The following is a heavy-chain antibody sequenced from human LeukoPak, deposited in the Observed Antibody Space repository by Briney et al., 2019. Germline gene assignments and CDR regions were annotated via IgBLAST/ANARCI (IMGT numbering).Heavy chain of an antibody. V-gene: IGHV4-34*01. CDR2: INHSGST. CDR1: GGSFSGYY. CDR3: ARGEVGYNWSVTADIYYYYGMDV. J-gene: IGHJ6*04. Sequence: SETLSLTCAVYGGSFSGYYWSWIRQPPGKGLEWIGEINHSGSTNYNPSLKSRVTISVDTSKNQFSLKLSSVTAADTAVYYCARGEVGYNWSVTADIYYYYGMDVWGKGTTVTVSS. D-gene: IGHD1-1*01.